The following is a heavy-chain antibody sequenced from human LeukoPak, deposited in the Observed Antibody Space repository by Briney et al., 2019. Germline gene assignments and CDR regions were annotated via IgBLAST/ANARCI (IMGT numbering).Heavy chain of an antibody. CDR1: GDSISSYY. Sequence: SETLSLTCTVSGDSISSYYWSWIRQPLGKGLEWIGYIHYSGSTNYNPSLKSRVTISIDASKNQFSLKLSAVTAADTAVYYCARVIGYCSSSSCYRVYYGMDVWGQGTTVTVSS. CDR3: ARVIGYCSSSSCYRVYYGMDV. V-gene: IGHV4-59*01. CDR2: IHYSGST. J-gene: IGHJ6*02. D-gene: IGHD2-2*02.